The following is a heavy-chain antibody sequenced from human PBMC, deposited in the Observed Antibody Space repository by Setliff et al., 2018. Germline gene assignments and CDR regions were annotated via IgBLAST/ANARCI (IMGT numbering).Heavy chain of an antibody. CDR2: IYYTGST. CDR1: GGSISSSSHY. J-gene: IGHJ6*03. Sequence: LSLTCTVSGGSISSSSHYWGWIRQPPGKGLEWIGSIYYTGSTYYNPSLNSRVTISADASKNQFSLNLSSVTAADTAVYYCARDNRARHYMDVWGKGTTVTVSS. CDR3: ARDNRARHYMDV. V-gene: IGHV4-39*07. D-gene: IGHD3-10*01.